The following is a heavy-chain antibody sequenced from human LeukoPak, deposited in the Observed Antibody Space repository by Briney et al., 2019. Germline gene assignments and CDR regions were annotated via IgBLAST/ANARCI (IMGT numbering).Heavy chain of an antibody. CDR1: GYTFTGYY. CDR3: ARDSESWFGENDAFDI. D-gene: IGHD3-10*01. J-gene: IGHJ3*02. CDR2: IDPNSGGT. Sequence: AASVKVSCKASGYTFTGYYMHWVRQAPGQGLELMGWIDPNSGGTNYAQKFQGRVTMTRDTSISTAYMELSRLRSDDTAVYYCARDSESWFGENDAFDIWGQGTMVTVSS. V-gene: IGHV1-2*02.